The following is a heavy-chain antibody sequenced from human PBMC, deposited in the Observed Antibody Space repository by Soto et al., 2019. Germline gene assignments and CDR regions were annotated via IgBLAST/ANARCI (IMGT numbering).Heavy chain of an antibody. D-gene: IGHD3-22*01. J-gene: IGHJ4*02. CDR3: ASGDYYDSSGYYYSFDY. Sequence: SETLSLTCTVSGGSISSSSYYWGWIRQPPGKGLEWIGSIYYSGSTCYNPSLKSRVTMSVDTSKNQFSLQLSSVTAADTAVYYCASGDYYDSSGYYYSFDYWGQGTLVTVS. CDR2: IYYSGST. CDR1: GGSISSSSYY. V-gene: IGHV4-39*07.